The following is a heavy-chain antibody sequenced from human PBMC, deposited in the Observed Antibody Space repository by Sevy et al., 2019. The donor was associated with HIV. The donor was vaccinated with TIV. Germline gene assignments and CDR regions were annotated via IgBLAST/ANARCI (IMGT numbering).Heavy chain of an antibody. D-gene: IGHD2-8*01. Sequence: GGSLRLSCAASGFAFYDYSMSWIRQAPGKGLGWVETLSFGWGKKNYADSVKGRFTISRDNSKNSFYLQMDNLRVEDTALYYCAREGCTRPHDYWGQGTRVTVSS. CDR2: LSFGWGKK. J-gene: IGHJ4*02. V-gene: IGHV3-23*01. CDR3: AREGCTRPHDY. CDR1: GFAFYDYS.